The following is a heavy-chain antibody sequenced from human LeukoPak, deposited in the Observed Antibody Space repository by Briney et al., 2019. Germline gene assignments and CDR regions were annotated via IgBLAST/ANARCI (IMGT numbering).Heavy chain of an antibody. J-gene: IGHJ3*02. D-gene: IGHD6-19*01. CDR1: GYTFTGYY. Sequence: ASVKVSCRPSGYTFTGYYMLWVRQAPGQGLEWMGWINPNSGGTNYAQKFQGRVTMTRDTSISTAYMELSRLRSDDTAVYYCARDLVAGLDAFDIWGQGTRVTVSS. V-gene: IGHV1-2*02. CDR3: ARDLVAGLDAFDI. CDR2: INPNSGGT.